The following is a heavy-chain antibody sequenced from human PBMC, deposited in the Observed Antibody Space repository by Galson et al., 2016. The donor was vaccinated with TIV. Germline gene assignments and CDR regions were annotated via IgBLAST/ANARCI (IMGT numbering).Heavy chain of an antibody. J-gene: IGHJ6*03. CDR2: IIPIFGTG. V-gene: IGHV1-69*06. CDR3: AGPPTFGNVYHYYMDV. Sequence: SVKVSCKASGGSFMNYAVSWVRQAPGQGLEWMGRIIPIFGTGNYAQKFQGRVTITADIFASTASMELSSLTSYDTAVYYCAGPPTFGNVYHYYMDVWGKGTAVTVSS. CDR1: GGSFMNYA. D-gene: IGHD1-14*01.